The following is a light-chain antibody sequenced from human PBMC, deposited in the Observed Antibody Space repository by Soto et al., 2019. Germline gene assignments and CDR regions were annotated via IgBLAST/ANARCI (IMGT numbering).Light chain of an antibody. V-gene: IGLV1-44*01. CDR1: SSKIGSNS. Sequence: QSVLTQPPSVSGPPGQRVTISCSGSSSKIGSNSVNWFQQLPGTAPKLLIYSNNVRPSGVPDRFSGSKSGTSASLAISGLQSEAEADYYCAAWDDSLNGVVFGGGTQLTVL. J-gene: IGLJ2*01. CDR2: SNN. CDR3: AAWDDSLNGVV.